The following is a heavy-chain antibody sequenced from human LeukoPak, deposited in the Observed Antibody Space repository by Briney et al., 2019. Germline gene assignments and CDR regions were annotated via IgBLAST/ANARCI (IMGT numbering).Heavy chain of an antibody. J-gene: IGHJ4*02. V-gene: IGHV4-59*01. CDR1: GASLTTYH. CDR3: ARGHLGLQD. D-gene: IGHD7-27*01. Sequence: SETLSLTCTVSGASLTTYHWTWIRQPPGRRLEWIGYLFNTGSTKYNPSLASRVAILADTSKNQFSLKMTSVSAADTAVYYCARGHLGLQDWVQGTLVTVSS. CDR2: LFNTGST.